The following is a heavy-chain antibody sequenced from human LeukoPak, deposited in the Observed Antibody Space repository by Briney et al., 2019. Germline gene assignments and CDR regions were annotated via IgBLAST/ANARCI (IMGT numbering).Heavy chain of an antibody. CDR2: IYWNGGST. D-gene: IGHD6-6*01. CDR3: ARELPLGWYFDL. J-gene: IGHJ2*01. Sequence: PEGPLTLPCAASGFTFDDYGMRWPRQAPGKGLEWVTGIYWNGGSTGYAVSVKGRFTIYRDNHKNSLSPQMHSLRAEDTALNYFARELPLGWYFDLWGRGTLVTVSS. V-gene: IGHV3-20*04. CDR1: GFTFDDYG.